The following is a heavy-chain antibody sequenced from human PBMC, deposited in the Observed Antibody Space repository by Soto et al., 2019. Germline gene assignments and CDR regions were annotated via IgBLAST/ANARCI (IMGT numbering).Heavy chain of an antibody. CDR1: GFTFSGYG. Sequence: QVQLVESGGGVVQLGRSLRLSCATSGFTFSGYGMHWVRQAPGKGLEWVALIWYDGSNKYYADSVKGRFTISRDSSKNTADLQMSSLRAEDTAVYYCARAAETGYDYWGQGTLVSVSS. D-gene: IGHD5-12*01. CDR3: ARAAETGYDY. CDR2: IWYDGSNK. J-gene: IGHJ4*02. V-gene: IGHV3-33*01.